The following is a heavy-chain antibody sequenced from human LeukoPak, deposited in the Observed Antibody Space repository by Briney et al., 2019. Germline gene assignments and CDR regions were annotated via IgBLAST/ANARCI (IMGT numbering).Heavy chain of an antibody. Sequence: GGSLRLSCAASGFTFSSYAMSWVRQAPGKGLEGVSAISGSGGSTYYADSVKGRLTISRDNSKNTLYLQMNSLRAEDTAVYYCAKDDGNYGSGRYYYFDYWGQGTLVTVSS. V-gene: IGHV3-23*01. J-gene: IGHJ4*02. CDR3: AKDDGNYGSGRYYYFDY. CDR1: GFTFSSYA. CDR2: ISGSGGST. D-gene: IGHD3-10*01.